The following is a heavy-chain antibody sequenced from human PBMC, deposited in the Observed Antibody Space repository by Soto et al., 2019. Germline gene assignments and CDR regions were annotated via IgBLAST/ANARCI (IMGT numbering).Heavy chain of an antibody. J-gene: IGHJ2*01. Sequence: SETLSLTCAVSGGSISSSNWWSWVRQPPGKGLEWIGEIYHSGSTNYNPSLKSRVTISVDKSKNQFSLKLSSVTAADTAVYYCARDSGGYYYGGPAGDYWYFDLWGRGTLVTVSS. D-gene: IGHD3-22*01. CDR3: ARDSGGYYYGGPAGDYWYFDL. CDR2: IYHSGST. CDR1: GGSISSSNW. V-gene: IGHV4-4*02.